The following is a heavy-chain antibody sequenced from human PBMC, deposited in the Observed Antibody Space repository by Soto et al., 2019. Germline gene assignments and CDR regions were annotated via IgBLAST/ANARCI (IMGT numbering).Heavy chain of an antibody. J-gene: IGHJ4*02. Sequence: EVQLLESGGGLVQPGGSLRLSCAASGFTFSSYAMSWVRQAPGKGLEWVSAISGSGGSTYYADSVKGRFTISRDNSKNTLYLQMNSLRPEDTAVYYCANDIVVVPAANEDYWGQGTLVTVSS. V-gene: IGHV3-23*01. CDR2: ISGSGGST. CDR1: GFTFSSYA. CDR3: ANDIVVVPAANEDY. D-gene: IGHD2-2*01.